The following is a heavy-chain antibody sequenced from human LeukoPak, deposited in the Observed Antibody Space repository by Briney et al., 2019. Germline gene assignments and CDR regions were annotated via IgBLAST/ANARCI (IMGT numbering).Heavy chain of an antibody. CDR3: ARGGEYSGSLVFDY. CDR2: ISSSSSYI. J-gene: IGHJ4*02. Sequence: PGGSLRLSCAASGFTFRSYSMNWVRQAPGKGLEWVSSISSSSSYIYYADSVKGRFTISRDNAKNSLYLQMNSLRAEDTAVYYCARGGEYSGSLVFDYWGQGTLVTVSS. CDR1: GFTFRSYS. D-gene: IGHD1-26*01. V-gene: IGHV3-21*01.